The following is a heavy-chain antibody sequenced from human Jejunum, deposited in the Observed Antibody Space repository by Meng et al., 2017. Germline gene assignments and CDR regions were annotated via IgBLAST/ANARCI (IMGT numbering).Heavy chain of an antibody. J-gene: IGHJ4*02. V-gene: IGHV3-30*01. D-gene: IGHD3-16*01. CDR2: ISDDGSEK. Sequence: GGSLRLSCVASGFMFSDYATHWVRQVPGKGLEWVAVISDDGSEKYYADSVKGRFTVSRDNSKSTLHLEMNSLRVEDTAVYYCTRGMGASQPRSRYFQYWGQGTLVTVSS. CDR1: GFMFSDYA. CDR3: TRGMGASQPRSRYFQY.